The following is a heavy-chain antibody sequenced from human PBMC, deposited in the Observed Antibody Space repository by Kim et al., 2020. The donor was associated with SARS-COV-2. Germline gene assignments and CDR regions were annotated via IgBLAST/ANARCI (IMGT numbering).Heavy chain of an antibody. Sequence: KGRFTISSDNSKNTLYLKMNSRRPENTAVYYCARDFCSSTSCYPEFDYWGQGTLVTVSS. D-gene: IGHD2-2*01. J-gene: IGHJ4*02. V-gene: IGHV3-30*07. CDR3: ARDFCSSTSCYPEFDY.